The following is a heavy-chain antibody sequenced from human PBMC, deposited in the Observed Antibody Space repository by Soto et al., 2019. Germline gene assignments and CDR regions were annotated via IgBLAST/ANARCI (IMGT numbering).Heavy chain of an antibody. CDR3: AKDPYTDYGDNWYFDL. Sequence: GGSLRLSCAASGFTFSSYAMSWVRQAPGKGLEWVSAISGSGGSTYYADSVKGRFTISRDNSKNTLYLQMNSLRAEDTAVYYCAKDPYTDYGDNWYFDLWGRGTLVTVSS. V-gene: IGHV3-23*01. CDR1: GFTFSSYA. CDR2: ISGSGGST. J-gene: IGHJ2*01. D-gene: IGHD4-17*01.